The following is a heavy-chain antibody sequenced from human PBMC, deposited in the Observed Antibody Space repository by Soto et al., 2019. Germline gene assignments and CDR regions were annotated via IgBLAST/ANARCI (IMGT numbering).Heavy chain of an antibody. CDR2: ISGYSGQT. V-gene: IGHV1-18*04. D-gene: IGHD3-10*01. CDR1: FTIRSYG. Sequence: FTIRSYGITWVRQAPGQGLEWMGWISGYSGQTKYAQNVQGRVTMTTDTSTSTAYMELRGLRSDDTAVYYCARDRYYYGSGSYYISWFDPWGQGTPVTVSS. CDR3: ARDRYYYGSGSYYISWFDP. J-gene: IGHJ5*02.